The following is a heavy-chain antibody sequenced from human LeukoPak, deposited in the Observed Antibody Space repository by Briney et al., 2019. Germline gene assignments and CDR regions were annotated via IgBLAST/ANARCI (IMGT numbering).Heavy chain of an antibody. CDR1: GGSFSGYF. V-gene: IGHV4-34*01. D-gene: IGHD5-12*01. J-gene: IGHJ6*03. CDR3: ARTTEGYAGGPGYSYYYYMDV. CDR2: INHSGST. Sequence: PSETLSLTCGVYGGSFSGYFWSWIRQPPGKGLEWIGEINHSGSTNYNPSLKTRVTISVDTSKNQFSLKLSSVTAAGTAVYYCARTTEGYAGGPGYSYYYYMDVWGKGTTVTISS.